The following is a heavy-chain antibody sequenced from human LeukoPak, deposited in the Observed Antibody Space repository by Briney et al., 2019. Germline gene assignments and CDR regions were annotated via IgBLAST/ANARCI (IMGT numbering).Heavy chain of an antibody. Sequence: GGSLRLSCAASGFTFSSYAMNWVRQAPGKGLEWVSAISGSGGSTYYADSVRGRFTIFRDNSKNTLYLQMNSLRAEDTAVYYCAKDNYYDSSGYYYDWGQGTLVTVSS. CDR1: GFTFSSYA. V-gene: IGHV3-23*01. D-gene: IGHD3-22*01. CDR3: AKDNYYDSSGYYYD. CDR2: ISGSGGST. J-gene: IGHJ4*02.